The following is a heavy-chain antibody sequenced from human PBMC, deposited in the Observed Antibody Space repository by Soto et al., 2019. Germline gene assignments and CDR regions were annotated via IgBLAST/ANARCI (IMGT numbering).Heavy chain of an antibody. Sequence: QVQVQESGAGLVKPSEPLSLIFPVSGGSINNVSYYWDWIRQPPGKGLEWIGSVSYTGTTYYNPSIKRRVTISVYTSNNQFSQRLHTVTAAHTAIYSCERQGSYRTLAYSGEGSLVPESS. J-gene: IGHJ4*02. D-gene: IGHD1-26*01. CDR3: ERQGSYRTLAY. CDR1: GGSINNVSYY. V-gene: IGHV4-39*01. CDR2: VSYTGTT.